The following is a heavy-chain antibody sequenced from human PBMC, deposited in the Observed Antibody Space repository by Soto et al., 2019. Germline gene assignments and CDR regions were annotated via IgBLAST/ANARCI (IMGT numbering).Heavy chain of an antibody. CDR2: ISGSGGST. CDR3: AKDTGAAMVSYYYYGMDV. Sequence: GGSLRLSCAASGFAVSSYGMHWVGQATVKGLEWVSAISGSGGSTYYADSVKGRFTISRDNSKNTLYLQMNSLRAEDTAVYYCAKDTGAAMVSYYYYGMDVWGQGITVTVSS. V-gene: IGHV3-23*01. CDR1: GFAVSSYG. D-gene: IGHD5-18*01. J-gene: IGHJ6*02.